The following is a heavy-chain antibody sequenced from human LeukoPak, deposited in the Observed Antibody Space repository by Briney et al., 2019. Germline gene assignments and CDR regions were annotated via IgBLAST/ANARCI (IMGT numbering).Heavy chain of an antibody. CDR2: TIPIFGTA. J-gene: IGHJ3*02. CDR1: GGTFSSYA. Sequence: SVKVSCKASGGTFSSYAISWVRQAPGQGLEWMGRTIPIFGTANYAQEFQGRVTITTDESTSTAYMELSSLRSEDTAVYYCATPVLLWFGDSAAFDIWGQGTMVTVSS. V-gene: IGHV1-69*05. CDR3: ATPVLLWFGDSAAFDI. D-gene: IGHD3-10*01.